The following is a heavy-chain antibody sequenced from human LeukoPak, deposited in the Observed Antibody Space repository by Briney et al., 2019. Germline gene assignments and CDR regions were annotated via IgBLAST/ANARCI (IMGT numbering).Heavy chain of an antibody. CDR1: GFTFSHYV. Sequence: PGRSLRLSCAASGFTFSHYVMRWVRQAPGKGLEWVALIWYDGTNKYYADSVKGRFTISRDNSKNTLFLQMHSLRAEDTAVHYCARGDINTPYYFDSWGQGTLVTVSS. CDR3: ARGDINTPYYFDS. J-gene: IGHJ4*02. D-gene: IGHD2/OR15-2a*01. CDR2: IWYDGTNK. V-gene: IGHV3-33*01.